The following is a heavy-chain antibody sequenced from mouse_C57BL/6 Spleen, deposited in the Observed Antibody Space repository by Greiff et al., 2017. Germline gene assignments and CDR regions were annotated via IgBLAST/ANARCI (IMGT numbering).Heavy chain of an antibody. J-gene: IGHJ2*01. Sequence: LVESGAELVRPGTSMKVSCKASGYAFTNYLIEWVKQRPGQGLEWIGVINPGSGGTNYNEKFKGKATLTADKSSSTAYMQLSSLTSEDSAVYFCAREDYDYDGAFDYWGQGTTLTVSS. CDR3: AREDYDYDGAFDY. D-gene: IGHD2-4*01. CDR1: GYAFTNYL. V-gene: IGHV1-54*01. CDR2: INPGSGGT.